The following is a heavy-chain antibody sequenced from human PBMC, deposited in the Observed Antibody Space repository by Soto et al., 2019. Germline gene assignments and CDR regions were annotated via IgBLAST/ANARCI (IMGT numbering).Heavy chain of an antibody. V-gene: IGHV1-3*01. Sequence: ASVKVSCKASGYTFTRYPIHLVRQAPGQRLEWMGWINAGNGDTTYSQKFQGRVTITRDTSATTAYMELISLRSEDTAVYYCASRPVMWEGPFDYWGQGTLVTVSS. CDR2: INAGNGDT. CDR3: ASRPVMWEGPFDY. D-gene: IGHD1-26*01. J-gene: IGHJ4*02. CDR1: GYTFTRYP.